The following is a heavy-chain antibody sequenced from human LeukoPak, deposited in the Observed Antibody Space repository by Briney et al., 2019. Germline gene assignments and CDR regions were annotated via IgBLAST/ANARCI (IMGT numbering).Heavy chain of an antibody. D-gene: IGHD4-17*01. CDR3: ARTLRGQNYYGYLDY. CDR1: GGSFSAYY. J-gene: IGHJ4*02. V-gene: IGHV4-34*01. Sequence: SETLSLTCAVYGGSFSAYYWSWVRQPPGKGLEWIGEINHSGSTNYNPSLKSRVTMSVDTSKNQFSLKLSSVTAADTAVYYCARTLRGQNYYGYLDYWGQGTLVTASS. CDR2: INHSGST.